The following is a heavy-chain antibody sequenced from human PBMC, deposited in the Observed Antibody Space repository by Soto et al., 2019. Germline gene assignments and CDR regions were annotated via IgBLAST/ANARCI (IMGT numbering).Heavy chain of an antibody. CDR1: GGSISSGGYY. V-gene: IGHV4-31*03. D-gene: IGHD3-10*01. Sequence: SETLSLTCTVSGGSISSGGYYWSWIRQHPGKGLEWIGYIYYSGSTYYNPSLKSRVAISVDTSKNQFSLKLSSVTAADTAVYYCARGYYGSGSDYHTPYYYYYYMDVWGKGTTVTVSS. CDR2: IYYSGST. J-gene: IGHJ6*03. CDR3: ARGYYGSGSDYHTPYYYYYYMDV.